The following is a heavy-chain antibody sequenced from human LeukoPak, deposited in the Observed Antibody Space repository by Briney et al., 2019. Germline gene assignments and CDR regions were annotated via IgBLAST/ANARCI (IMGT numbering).Heavy chain of an antibody. Sequence: GASVKVSCKVSGYTLTELSMHWVRQAPGKGLEWMGWISAYNGNTNYAQKLQGRVTMTTDTSTSTAYMELRSLRSDDTAVYYCARDIQSSSGWSITLDQYYYDMDVWGQGTTVTVSS. V-gene: IGHV1-18*01. J-gene: IGHJ6*02. CDR1: GYTLTELS. CDR2: ISAYNGNT. CDR3: ARDIQSSSGWSITLDQYYYDMDV. D-gene: IGHD6-13*01.